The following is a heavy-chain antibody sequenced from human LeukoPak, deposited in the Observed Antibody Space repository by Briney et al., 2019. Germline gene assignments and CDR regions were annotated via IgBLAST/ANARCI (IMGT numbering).Heavy chain of an antibody. CDR1: GYSFTDYW. Sequence: GESLRISCKGSGYSFTDYWIGWVRQMPGKGLEWMGITYPGDSDTRYSPSLQGQVTISADKSISTAYLHWSSLKASDTAIYYCARHIKEAATRWFDPWGQGTLVTVSS. CDR3: ARHIKEAATRWFDP. CDR2: TYPGDSDT. D-gene: IGHD2-15*01. J-gene: IGHJ5*02. V-gene: IGHV5-51*01.